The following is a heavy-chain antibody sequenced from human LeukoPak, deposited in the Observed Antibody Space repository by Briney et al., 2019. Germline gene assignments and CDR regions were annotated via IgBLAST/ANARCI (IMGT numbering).Heavy chain of an antibody. D-gene: IGHD2-21*02. V-gene: IGHV3-30-3*01. CDR3: ARVGGTLQRVAVTRLQYWNLDL. CDR2: ISYDGSNK. CDR1: GFIFSDYA. Sequence: GGSLRLSCAGYGFIFSDYAMHWVRPAPGKGLEWVAVISYDGSNKYYADSVKGRFTISRDNSKNTLFLQMNTLRDEDTAVYYCARVGGTLQRVAVTRLQYWNLDLWGRGTLLTVSS. J-gene: IGHJ2*01.